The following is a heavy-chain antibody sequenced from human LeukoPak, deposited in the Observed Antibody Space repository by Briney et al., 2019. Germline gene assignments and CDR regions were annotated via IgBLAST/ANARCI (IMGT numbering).Heavy chain of an antibody. CDR3: AKFAYYYDSSGYQS. Sequence: PGGSLRLSCAASGFTVSSNYMSWVRQAPGKGLEWVSAISGSGGSTYYADSVKGRFTISRDNSKNTLYLQMNSLRAEDTAVYYCAKFAYYYDSSGYQSWGQGTLVTVSS. CDR1: GFTVSSNY. V-gene: IGHV3-23*01. J-gene: IGHJ4*02. CDR2: ISGSGGST. D-gene: IGHD3-22*01.